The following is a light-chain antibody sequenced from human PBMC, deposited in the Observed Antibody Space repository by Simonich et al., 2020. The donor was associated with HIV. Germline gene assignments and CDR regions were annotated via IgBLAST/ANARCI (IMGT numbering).Light chain of an antibody. CDR1: QSVNSN. J-gene: IGKJ2*01. CDR3: QQYYSTPYT. V-gene: IGKV3-15*01. Sequence: EIVMTQSPATLSVSPGERATLSCRASQSVNSNLAWDQRKPGQAPRLLIYGASTRAAGFPARFSGSGSGTEFTLTISSLQSEDVAVYYCQQYYSTPYTFGQGTKLEIK. CDR2: GAS.